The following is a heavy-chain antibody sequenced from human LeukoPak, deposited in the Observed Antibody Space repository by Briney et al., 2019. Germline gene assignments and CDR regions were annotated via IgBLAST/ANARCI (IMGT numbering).Heavy chain of an antibody. V-gene: IGHV4-61*01. CDR2: IYYSGST. CDR1: GDSVNKCSYY. Sequence: TPSETLSLTCTLSGDSVNKCSYYWRWIRQPPGKGLEWIGYIYYSGSTNYNPSLKSRVTISVDTSKNQFSLKLSSVTAAGTAVYFWARELLVAAAIDYYYTYGIDVWGQGTTVTVSS. D-gene: IGHD2-2*01. CDR3: ARELLVAAAIDYYYTYGIDV. J-gene: IGHJ6*02.